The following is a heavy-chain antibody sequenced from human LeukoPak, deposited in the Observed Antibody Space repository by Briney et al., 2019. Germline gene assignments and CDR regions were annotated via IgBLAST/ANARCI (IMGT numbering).Heavy chain of an antibody. J-gene: IGHJ4*02. V-gene: IGHV3-9*01. D-gene: IGHD3-10*01. Sequence: GGSLRLSCAASGFTFSSYAMHWVRQAPGKGLEWVSGISYNNRTVAYADSVKGRFTISRDNAKNSLYLQMNRLRPEDTALYYCAKVHDYYGSPSYSDYWGRGTLVTVSS. CDR1: GFTFSSYA. CDR2: ISYNNRTV. CDR3: AKVHDYYGSPSYSDY.